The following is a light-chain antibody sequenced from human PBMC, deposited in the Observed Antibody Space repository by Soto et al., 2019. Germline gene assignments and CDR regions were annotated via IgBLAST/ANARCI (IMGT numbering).Light chain of an antibody. CDR3: LAGNNNRV. Sequence: QSALTQPPSASGSPGQSVTVSCTGIGGDVRDSNYVSWYQQHPGKAPKLIIYEVTMRPSGVPDRFSGSKSGNPASLTVSGLPAGDEAGYYCLAGNNNRVFGSGTKVTVL. V-gene: IGLV2-8*01. J-gene: IGLJ1*01. CDR2: EVT. CDR1: GGDVRDSNY.